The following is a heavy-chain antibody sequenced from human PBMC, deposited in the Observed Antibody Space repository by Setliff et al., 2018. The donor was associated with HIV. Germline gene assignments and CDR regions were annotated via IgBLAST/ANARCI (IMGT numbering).Heavy chain of an antibody. CDR1: GFTFSSYG. J-gene: IGHJ4*02. CDR2: ISSNGGST. V-gene: IGHV3-64D*09. D-gene: IGHD2-2*01. Sequence: GGSLRLSCAASGFTFSSYGMHWVRQAPGKGLEYVSAISSNGGSTYYADSVKGRFTISRDNSKNTLYLQMSSLRVEDTAVYYCVKAVIVVIPAAIFDYWGQGTLVTVSS. CDR3: VKAVIVVIPAAIFDY.